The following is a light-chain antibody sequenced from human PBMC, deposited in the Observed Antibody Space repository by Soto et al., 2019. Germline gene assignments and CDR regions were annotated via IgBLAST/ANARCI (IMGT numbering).Light chain of an antibody. CDR3: AAWDDSLSGYV. J-gene: IGLJ1*01. Sequence: QSVLTQPPSASVTPGQRVTISCSGSSSNIGSDYVYWYQQFPGTAPKLLIYRNNQRPSGVPDRFSGSKSGTSASLAISGLRSEDEADYYCAAWDDSLSGYVFGTGTKVTVL. V-gene: IGLV1-47*01. CDR2: RNN. CDR1: SSNIGSDY.